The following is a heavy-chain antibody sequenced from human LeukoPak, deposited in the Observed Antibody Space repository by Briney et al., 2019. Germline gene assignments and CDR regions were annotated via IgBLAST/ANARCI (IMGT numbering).Heavy chain of an antibody. Sequence: GGSLRLSCAASGFTFSSHWMHWVRQAPGKGLVWVSRINSDGSSTGYADSVKGRFTISRDNARNTLYLQMNSLRAKDTAVYYCARDGGYGNFDYWGQGTLVTVSS. V-gene: IGHV3-74*01. J-gene: IGHJ4*02. CDR1: GFTFSSHW. D-gene: IGHD5-12*01. CDR3: ARDGGYGNFDY. CDR2: INSDGSST.